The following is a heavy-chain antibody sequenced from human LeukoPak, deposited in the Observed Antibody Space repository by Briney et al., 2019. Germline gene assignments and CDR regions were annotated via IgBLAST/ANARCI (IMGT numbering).Heavy chain of an antibody. CDR1: GFTFSSYA. J-gene: IGHJ4*02. Sequence: GGSLRLSCAASGFTFSSYAMHWVRQAPGKGLEWVAVISYDGSNKYYAESVKGRFTISRDNSKNTLYLQMNSLRAEDTAVYYCARALYDFWSGYSGGLGYFDYWGQGTLVTVSS. D-gene: IGHD3-3*01. V-gene: IGHV3-30*04. CDR3: ARALYDFWSGYSGGLGYFDY. CDR2: ISYDGSNK.